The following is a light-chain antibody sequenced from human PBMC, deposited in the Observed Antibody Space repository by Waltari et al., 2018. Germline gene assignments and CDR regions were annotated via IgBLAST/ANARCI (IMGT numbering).Light chain of an antibody. CDR2: LGS. Sequence: DIVLTQSPLSLPVPPGEQASISCSSSQGLLHSEGHILLDWYLQKPGQSPQPLIYLGSHRASGVPDRFSGSGSGTDFTLEISRVEAEDVGVYFCMQGLQTPTFGQGTRL. CDR1: QGLLHSEGHIL. J-gene: IGKJ5*01. V-gene: IGKV2-28*01. CDR3: MQGLQTPT.